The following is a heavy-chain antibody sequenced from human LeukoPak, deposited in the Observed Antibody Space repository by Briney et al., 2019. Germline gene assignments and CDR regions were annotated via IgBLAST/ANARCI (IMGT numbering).Heavy chain of an antibody. Sequence: GGSLRLSCAASGFTFSSYSMNWVRQAPGKGLEWVSSISSSSSYIYYADSVKGRFTISRDNAKNSLYLQMNGLRAEDTAVYYCARDQEKYCSSTSGYSPLDYWGQGTLVTVSP. J-gene: IGHJ4*02. CDR3: ARDQEKYCSSTSGYSPLDY. V-gene: IGHV3-21*01. CDR2: ISSSSSYI. D-gene: IGHD2-2*02. CDR1: GFTFSSYS.